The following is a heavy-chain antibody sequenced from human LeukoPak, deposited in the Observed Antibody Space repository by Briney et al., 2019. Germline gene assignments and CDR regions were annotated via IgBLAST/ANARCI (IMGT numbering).Heavy chain of an antibody. CDR3: AREGSYYDSSGYYSSFDY. Sequence: DGSEKYYVDSVNDRFTISRDNAKNSLYLQMNSLRAEDTAVYYCAREGSYYDSSGYYSSFDYWGQGTLVTVSS. D-gene: IGHD3-22*01. J-gene: IGHJ4*02. V-gene: IGHV3-7*03. CDR2: DGSEK.